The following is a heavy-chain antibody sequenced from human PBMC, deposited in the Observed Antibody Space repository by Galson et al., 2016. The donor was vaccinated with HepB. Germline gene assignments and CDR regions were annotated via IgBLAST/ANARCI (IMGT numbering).Heavy chain of an antibody. CDR3: ARPVDSRGDPFNY. Sequence: SLRLSCAASGFTFSGYSMSWVRQATGKGLEWVSSITSYGSHIFYADSVMGRFTISRDNAKNALYLQMNRLRAEDTAVYYCARPVDSRGDPFNYWGQGTMVTVSS. CDR2: ITSYGSHI. D-gene: IGHD5-12*01. V-gene: IGHV3-21*01. J-gene: IGHJ4*02. CDR1: GFTFSGYS.